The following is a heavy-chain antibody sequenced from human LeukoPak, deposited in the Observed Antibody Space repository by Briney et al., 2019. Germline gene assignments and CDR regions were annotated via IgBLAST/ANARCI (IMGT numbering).Heavy chain of an antibody. Sequence: ASVKVSCKASGGTFSSYAISWVRQAPGQGLEWMGRIIPILGIANYAQKFQGRVTITADKSTSTAYMELSSLRSEDTAVYYCARGLVRERAGFDPWGQGTLVTVSS. CDR3: ARGLVRERAGFDP. CDR2: IIPILGIA. CDR1: GGTFSSYA. D-gene: IGHD1-26*01. V-gene: IGHV1-69*04. J-gene: IGHJ5*02.